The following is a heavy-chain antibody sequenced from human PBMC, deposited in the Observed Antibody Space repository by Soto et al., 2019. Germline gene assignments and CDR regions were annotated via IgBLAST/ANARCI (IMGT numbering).Heavy chain of an antibody. CDR3: AREDSSSWYGGGWFAL. D-gene: IGHD6-13*01. CDR2: IYYSGST. CDR1: GGSISSYY. V-gene: IGHV4-59*01. Sequence: SETLSLTCTVSGGSISSYYWSWFRQPPGKGLEWIGYIYYSGSTNYNPSLKSRVTISVDTSKNQFSLKLSSVTAADTAVYYCAREDSSSWYGGGWFALWGQGTLVTVSA. J-gene: IGHJ5*02.